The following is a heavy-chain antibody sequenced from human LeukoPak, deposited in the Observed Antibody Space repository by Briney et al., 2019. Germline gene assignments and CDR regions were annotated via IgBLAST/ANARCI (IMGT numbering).Heavy chain of an antibody. D-gene: IGHD1-14*01. CDR2: IKQEGIEK. CDR3: AKGTGKSTLNWFDP. V-gene: IGHV3-7*03. Sequence: PGGSLRLSCAASGFTFSKYWMSWVRQAPGKGLEWVANIKQEGIEKYYADSVKGRFTISRDNNKNSLYLQINSLRTEDTALYYCAKGTGKSTLNWFDPWGQGTLVTVSS. J-gene: IGHJ5*02. CDR1: GFTFSKYW.